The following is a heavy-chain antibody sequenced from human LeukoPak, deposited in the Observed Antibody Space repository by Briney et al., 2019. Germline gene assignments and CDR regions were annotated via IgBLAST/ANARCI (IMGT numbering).Heavy chain of an antibody. CDR3: ALIGGDPGY. CDR2: ISSSGIRT. D-gene: IGHD3-16*01. CDR1: GFTFSSYS. Sequence: PGRSLRLSCAASGFTFSSYSMSWVRQAPGKGLEWVSAISSSGIRTYYADSVKGRFTISRDNSKNTLYLQMKSLRAEDTAIYYCALIGGDPGYWGQGTLVTVSS. V-gene: IGHV3-23*01. J-gene: IGHJ4*02.